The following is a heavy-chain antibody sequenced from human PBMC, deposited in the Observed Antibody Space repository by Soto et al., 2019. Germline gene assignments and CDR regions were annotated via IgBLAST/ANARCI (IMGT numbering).Heavy chain of an antibody. CDR2: ISYDGSNK. J-gene: IGHJ4*02. CDR1: GFTFNTYA. V-gene: IGHV3-30-3*01. CDR3: ARHKRDLRFLEWSYYFDY. D-gene: IGHD3-3*01. Sequence: QVQLVESGGGVVQPGRSLRLSCAASGFTFNTYAIHWVRQAPGKGLEWVALISYDGSNKYYADSVKGRFTISRDNSKNTLYLQMNSLRAEDTAVYYCARHKRDLRFLEWSYYFDYWGQGTLVTVSS.